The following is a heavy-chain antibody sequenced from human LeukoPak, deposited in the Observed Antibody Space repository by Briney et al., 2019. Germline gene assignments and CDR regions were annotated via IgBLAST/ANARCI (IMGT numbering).Heavy chain of an antibody. J-gene: IGHJ5*02. D-gene: IGHD3-10*01. CDR1: GYTFTGYY. Sequence: ASVKVTCKASGYTFTGYYMCWVRQAPEQGLEWMGWINPNSGGTNYAQKFQGRVTMTRDTSISTAYMELSRLRSDDTAVYYCAKDFLWFGEPNWFDPWGQGTLVTVSS. CDR2: INPNSGGT. CDR3: AKDFLWFGEPNWFDP. V-gene: IGHV1-2*02.